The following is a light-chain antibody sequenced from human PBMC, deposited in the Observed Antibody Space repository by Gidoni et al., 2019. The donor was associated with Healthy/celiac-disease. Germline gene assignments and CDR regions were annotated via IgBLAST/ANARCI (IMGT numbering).Light chain of an antibody. V-gene: IGKV3-15*01. CDR1: QSVSSN. Sequence: EIVMKQSPATLSVSPGERATLACMASQSVSSNLAWYQQKPGQAPRLLIDGASTRATGIPARFSGSWSGTEFTLTISSLQSEDFAVYYCQQYNNWPPWTFGQGTKVEIK. CDR3: QQYNNWPPWT. CDR2: GAS. J-gene: IGKJ1*01.